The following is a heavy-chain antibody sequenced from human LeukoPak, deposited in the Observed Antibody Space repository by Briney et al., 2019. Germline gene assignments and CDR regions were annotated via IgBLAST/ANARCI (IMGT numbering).Heavy chain of an antibody. D-gene: IGHD4-11*01. V-gene: IGHV1-18*01. CDR2: ISAYNVNT. CDR3: ARVPVSGPGARFDY. CDR1: GYTFTSYG. Sequence: ASEKVSCKASGYTFTSYGISWVRQAPGQGLEWMGWISAYNVNTNDAQKLQGRVTMTTDTSTTTAYMELRSLRSDDTAVYYCARVPVSGPGARFDYWGQGTLVTVSS. J-gene: IGHJ4*02.